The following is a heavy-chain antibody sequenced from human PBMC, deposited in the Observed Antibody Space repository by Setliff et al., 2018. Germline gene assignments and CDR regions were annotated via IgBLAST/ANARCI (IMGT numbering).Heavy chain of an antibody. CDR3: AKRGPYCSSTSCYVFWWIQLWLRWLHYYYGMDV. Sequence: PGGSLRLSCAASGFTFSSYAITWVRQAPGKGLEWVSMISGSAQTTYYADSVKGRFTISRDNSKNTVYLEMNSLRAEDTAVYYCAKRGPYCSSTSCYVFWWIQLWLRWLHYYYGMDVWGQGTTVTVSS. J-gene: IGHJ6*02. CDR2: ISGSAQTT. V-gene: IGHV3-23*01. D-gene: IGHD2-2*01. CDR1: GFTFSSYA.